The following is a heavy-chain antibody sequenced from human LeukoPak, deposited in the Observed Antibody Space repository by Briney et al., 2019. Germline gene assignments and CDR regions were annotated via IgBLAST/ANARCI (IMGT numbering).Heavy chain of an antibody. J-gene: IGHJ1*01. Sequence: GRVKLSCKASGYTFTDYYLHWVRQAPGQGLEWMGLINPNSGDTNHPQNFQGRVTLTRDTSISTAYLELSSLRSDDSAVYYCAGEYCSGGSCRQGFDGGGQASLVTVSS. CDR2: INPNSGDT. CDR1: GYTFTDYY. V-gene: IGHV1-2*02. CDR3: AGEYCSGGSCRQGFDG. D-gene: IGHD2-15*01.